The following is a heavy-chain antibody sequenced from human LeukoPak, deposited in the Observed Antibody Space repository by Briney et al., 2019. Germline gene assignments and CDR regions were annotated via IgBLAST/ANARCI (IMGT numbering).Heavy chain of an antibody. CDR2: SGST. V-gene: IGHV4-38-2*02. D-gene: IGHD6-13*01. CDR3: ASGGGSSWWGWFDP. J-gene: IGHJ5*02. CDR1: GYSISSGYY. Sequence: PSETLPLTCTVSGYSISSGYYWGWIRQPPGKGLEWIGSGSTYYNPSLKSRVTISVDTSKNQFSLKLSSVTAADTAVYYCASGGGSSWWGWFDPWGHGTLVTVSS.